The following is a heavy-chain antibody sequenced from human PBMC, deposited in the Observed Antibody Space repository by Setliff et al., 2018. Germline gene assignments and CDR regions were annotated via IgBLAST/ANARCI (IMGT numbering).Heavy chain of an antibody. V-gene: IGHV2-5*02. J-gene: IGHJ4*02. CDR3: AHTSRVDHSGHYHFAS. CDR1: GFSLSTTGVG. CDR2: IFWDDDK. D-gene: IGHD2-21*02. Sequence: GSGPTLVNPTETLTLICTFSGFSLSTTGVGVGWIRQPPGRALEWVALIFWDDDKRYSPSLKSRLTITKYTSTNQVVLTMTNMDPVDTGTYYCAHTSRVDHSGHYHFASWGQGPLVTVSS.